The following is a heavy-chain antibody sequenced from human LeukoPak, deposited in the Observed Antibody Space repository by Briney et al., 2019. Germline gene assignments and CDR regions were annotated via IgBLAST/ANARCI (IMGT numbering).Heavy chain of an antibody. J-gene: IGHJ6*03. V-gene: IGHV1-2*02. CDR3: ARLSITIFGVVIGDNYYMDV. CDR2: INPNSGGT. Sequence: ASVKVSCKVSGYTFTGYYMHWVRQAPGQGLEWMGWINPNSGGTNYAQKFQGSVTMTRDTSISTAYMELSRLRSDDTAVYYCARLSITIFGVVIGDNYYMDVWGKGTTVTVSS. D-gene: IGHD3-3*01. CDR1: GYTFTGYY.